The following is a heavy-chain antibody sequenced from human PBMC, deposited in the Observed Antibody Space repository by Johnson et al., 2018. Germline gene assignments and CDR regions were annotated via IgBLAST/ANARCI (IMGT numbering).Heavy chain of an antibody. CDR2: IYSGDST. J-gene: IGHJ3*02. CDR1: GFTVSINY. Sequence: VQLVQSGGGLIQPGGSLRLSCAASGFTVSINYMSWVRQAPGKGLEWVSVIYSGDSTYYADSVKGRFTISRDKSKNTLHLQMNSLRAEDTAMYYCAKHYYYDTSAYDAFDIWGQGTMVTVSS. CDR3: AKHYYYDTSAYDAFDI. V-gene: IGHV3-53*01. D-gene: IGHD3-22*01.